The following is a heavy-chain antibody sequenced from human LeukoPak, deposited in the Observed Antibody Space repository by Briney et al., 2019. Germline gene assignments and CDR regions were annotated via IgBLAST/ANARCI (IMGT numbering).Heavy chain of an antibody. Sequence: PSETLSLTSAVYGGSCSGYYWNRLRQPPGKGLEWIGQINHRGDTDYNPSLKSRVTISVDTYKSQFSLKLTSMTAADTAVYYCARARDHFWGQGTLVTVSS. D-gene: IGHD5-24*01. V-gene: IGHV4-34*01. CDR1: GGSCSGYY. CDR2: INHRGDT. J-gene: IGHJ4*02. CDR3: ARARDHF.